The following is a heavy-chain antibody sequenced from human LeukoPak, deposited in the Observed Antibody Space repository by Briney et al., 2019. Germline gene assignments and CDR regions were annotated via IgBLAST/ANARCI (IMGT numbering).Heavy chain of an antibody. CDR3: ARGGHYGSGSYYNV. J-gene: IGHJ4*02. CDR2: ISWNSGSI. D-gene: IGHD3-10*01. Sequence: PGGSLGLSCAASGFTFDDYAMHWVRQAPGKGLEWVSGISWNSGSIGYADSVKGRFTISRDNAKNSLYLQMNSLRAEDTAVYYCARGGHYGSGSYYNVWGQGTLVTVSS. V-gene: IGHV3-9*01. CDR1: GFTFDDYA.